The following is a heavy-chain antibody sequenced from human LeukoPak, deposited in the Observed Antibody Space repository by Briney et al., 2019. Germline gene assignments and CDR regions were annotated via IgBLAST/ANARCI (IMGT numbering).Heavy chain of an antibody. J-gene: IGHJ4*02. V-gene: IGHV4-39*02. Sequence: SETLSLTCTVSGDSISRSTYYWAWIRQPPGKGLEWIGSVYYGRSPYFNPSLESRATISVDTSKNHFSLKMSSVTAADTAVYYCARSSGTGTFSYWGQETLVTVSS. CDR1: GDSISRSTYY. D-gene: IGHD6-25*01. CDR2: VYYGRSP. CDR3: ARSSGTGTFSY.